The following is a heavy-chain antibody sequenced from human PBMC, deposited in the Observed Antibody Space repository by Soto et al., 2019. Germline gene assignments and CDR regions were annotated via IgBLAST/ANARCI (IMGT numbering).Heavy chain of an antibody. J-gene: IGHJ1*01. V-gene: IGHV3-66*01. CDR1: GFTVSSNY. CDR3: ARDMVRGLYPEYFQH. Sequence: ESGGGLVQPGGSLRLSCAASGFTVSSNYMSWVRQAPGKGLEWVSVIYSGGSTYYADSVKGRFTISRDNSKNTLYLQMNSLRAEDTAVYYCARDMVRGLYPEYFQHWGQGTLVTASS. CDR2: IYSGGST. D-gene: IGHD3-10*01.